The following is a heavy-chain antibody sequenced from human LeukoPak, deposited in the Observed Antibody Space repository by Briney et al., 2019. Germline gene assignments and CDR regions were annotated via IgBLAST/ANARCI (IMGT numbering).Heavy chain of an antibody. D-gene: IGHD5-18*01. CDR1: GFTFSSYA. Sequence: GGSLRLSCAASGFTFSSYAMSWVRQAPGKGLEWVSGISGSGGTTYSADSVKGRFTISRDNAKNSLYLQMNSLRAEDTAVYYCARDTGGGYSCYDCWGQGTLVTVSS. V-gene: IGHV3-23*01. J-gene: IGHJ4*02. CDR2: ISGSGGTT. CDR3: ARDTGGGYSCYDC.